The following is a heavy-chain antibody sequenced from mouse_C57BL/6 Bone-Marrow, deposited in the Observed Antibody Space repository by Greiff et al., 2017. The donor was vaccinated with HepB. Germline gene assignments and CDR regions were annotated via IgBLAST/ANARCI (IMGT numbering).Heavy chain of an antibody. CDR3: TREPHYYYGSSYGYFDV. J-gene: IGHJ1*03. D-gene: IGHD1-1*01. CDR2: IYPGNSDT. CDR1: GYTFTSYW. Sequence: VQLQQSGTVLARPGASVKMSCKTSGYTFTSYWMHWVKQRPGQGLEWIGAIYPGNSDTSYNQKFKGKAKLTAVTSASTAYMELNSLTNEDSAVYNCTREPHYYYGSSYGYFDVWGTGTTVTVSS. V-gene: IGHV1-5*01.